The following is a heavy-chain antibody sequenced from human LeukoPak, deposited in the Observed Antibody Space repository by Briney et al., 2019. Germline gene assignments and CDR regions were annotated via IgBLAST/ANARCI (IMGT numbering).Heavy chain of an antibody. V-gene: IGHV3-53*04. CDR2: VYSGGSI. CDR1: GFTVSSIY. J-gene: IGHJ4*02. Sequence: PGGSLRLSCAASGFTVSSIYMSWVRQAPGKGLEWGSIVYSGGSIYYADSVKGRFTTSRHNSNNTLDLQMNSLRTEDTAMYYCARSYNSAWLDYWGQGTLVTVSS. D-gene: IGHD6-19*01. CDR3: ARSYNSAWLDY.